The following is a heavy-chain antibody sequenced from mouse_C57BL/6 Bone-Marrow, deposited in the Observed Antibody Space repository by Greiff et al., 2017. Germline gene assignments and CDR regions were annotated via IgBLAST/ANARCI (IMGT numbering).Heavy chain of an antibody. CDR2: IYPRSGNT. Sequence: QVQLQQPGAELVKPGASVKMSCKASGYTFTSYWITWVKQRTGQGLEWIGEIYPRSGNTYYNEKFKGKATLTADKSSSTAYMELRSLTSEDSAVYFCANYYGSSYWYFDVWGTGTTVTVSS. J-gene: IGHJ1*03. CDR1: GYTFTSYW. V-gene: IGHV1-81*01. CDR3: ANYYGSSYWYFDV. D-gene: IGHD1-1*01.